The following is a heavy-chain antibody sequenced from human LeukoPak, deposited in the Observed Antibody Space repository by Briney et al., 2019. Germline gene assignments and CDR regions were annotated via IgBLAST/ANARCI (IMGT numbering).Heavy chain of an antibody. CDR1: SGSISTSNYY. D-gene: IGHD3-22*01. J-gene: IGHJ4*02. V-gene: IGHV4-39*07. Sequence: SETLSLTCTVSSGSISTSNYYWGWVRQPPGKALEWIGNIFYSGSTYYSPSLKSRVTISLDTSRNQFSLKLNSVTAADTAVYYCARVGYDSSGYYYEYYFDYWGQGTLVTVSS. CDR2: IFYSGST. CDR3: ARVGYDSSGYYYEYYFDY.